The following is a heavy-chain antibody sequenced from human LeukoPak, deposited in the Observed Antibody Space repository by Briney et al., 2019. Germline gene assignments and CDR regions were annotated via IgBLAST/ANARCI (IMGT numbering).Heavy chain of an antibody. CDR1: GGSFSGYF. V-gene: IGHV4-34*01. CDR3: ARGAGGTLVRGPDH. CDR2: ISHVGTT. D-gene: IGHD3-10*01. J-gene: IGHJ4*02. Sequence: SETLSLTCTVHGGSFSGYFWSWIRQAPGKGLEWIGEISHVGTTNFNPSLQSRVTLSVDTSKRQFSLNLTSVTAADTAVYCCARGAGGTLVRGPDHWGQGTLATVSS.